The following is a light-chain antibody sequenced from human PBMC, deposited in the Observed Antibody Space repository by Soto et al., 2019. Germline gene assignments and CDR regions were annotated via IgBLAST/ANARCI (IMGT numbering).Light chain of an antibody. J-gene: IGLJ1*01. V-gene: IGLV2-14*01. CDR2: DVS. CDR1: SSDVGGYNY. Sequence: QSVLTQPASVSGSPGQSITISCTGTSSDVGGYNYVSWYQQHPGKAPKLMIYDVSNRPSGVSNRFSGSKSGNTASLTISGLQAEDEADYYCSSYTSSSTVFATGTKVTVL. CDR3: SSYTSSSTV.